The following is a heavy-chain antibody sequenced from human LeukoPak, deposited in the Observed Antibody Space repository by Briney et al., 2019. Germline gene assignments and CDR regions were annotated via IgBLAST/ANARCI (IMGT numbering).Heavy chain of an antibody. CDR2: ISSSGRHE. V-gene: IGHV3-11*04. CDR1: GFTFSVYS. CDR3: GGSPRHFLQWVGAGAFDI. D-gene: IGHD3-16*01. Sequence: GGSLRLTCADSGFTFSVYSMTWIRPAPGKGLEWVSDISSSGRHEYYADSVKGRFTISRANAKNSLYMQMNSGRGEDNALDYCGGSPRHFLQWVGAGAFDIWGRGTMVTVSS. J-gene: IGHJ3*02.